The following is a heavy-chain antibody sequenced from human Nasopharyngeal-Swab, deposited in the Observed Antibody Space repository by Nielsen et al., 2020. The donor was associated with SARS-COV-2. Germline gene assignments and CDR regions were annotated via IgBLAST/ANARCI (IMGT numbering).Heavy chain of an antibody. D-gene: IGHD4-23*01. CDR2: ISYDGSNK. Sequence: GGSLRLSCAASGFTFSSYAMHWVRQAPGQGLEWVAVISYDGSNKYYADSVKGRFTISRDNSKNPLYLQMNSLRAEDTAVYYCARDRRDYGGNRNYFDYWGQGTLVTVSS. CDR3: ARDRRDYGGNRNYFDY. V-gene: IGHV3-30-3*01. CDR1: GFTFSSYA. J-gene: IGHJ4*02.